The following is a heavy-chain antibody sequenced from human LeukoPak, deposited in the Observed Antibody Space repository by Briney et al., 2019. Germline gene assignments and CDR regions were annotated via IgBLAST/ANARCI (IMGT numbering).Heavy chain of an antibody. D-gene: IGHD6-13*01. Sequence: ETLPLTCAVYGGSFSGYYWSWIRQPPGKALEWIGEINHSGSTNYNPSLKSRVTISVDTSKNQFSLKLSSVTAADTAVYYCARPPSAARNNNWFDPWGQGTLVTVSS. V-gene: IGHV4-34*01. CDR2: INHSGST. CDR3: ARPPSAARNNNWFDP. J-gene: IGHJ5*02. CDR1: GGSFSGYY.